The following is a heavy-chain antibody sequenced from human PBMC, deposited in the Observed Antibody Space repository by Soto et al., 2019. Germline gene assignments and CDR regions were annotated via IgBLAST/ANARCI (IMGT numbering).Heavy chain of an antibody. J-gene: IGHJ6*03. V-gene: IGHV4-4*02. CDR2: IYHSGST. Sequence: SETLSLTCAVSSGSINNSNWWSWVRQPPGKGLEWIGEIYHSGSTNYNPSLKSRVTISLEKSKNQFSLKLSSVTAADTAVYYCARRISIFGVVISFGEDNYYMDVWGKGTTVTVSS. CDR3: ARRISIFGVVISFGEDNYYMDV. D-gene: IGHD3-3*01. CDR1: SGSINNSNW.